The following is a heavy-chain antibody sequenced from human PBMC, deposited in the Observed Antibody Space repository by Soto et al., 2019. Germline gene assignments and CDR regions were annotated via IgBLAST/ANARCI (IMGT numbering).Heavy chain of an antibody. CDR1: GFTFSSYG. D-gene: IGHD3-3*01. V-gene: IGHV3-33*01. J-gene: IGHJ6*02. Sequence: TGGSLRLSCAASGFTFSSYGMHWVRQAPGKGLEWVAVIWYDGSNKYYADSVKGRFTISRDNSKNTLYLQMNSLRAEDTAVYYCARDFWSGYSYYYYGMDVWGQGTTVTVSS. CDR2: IWYDGSNK. CDR3: ARDFWSGYSYYYYGMDV.